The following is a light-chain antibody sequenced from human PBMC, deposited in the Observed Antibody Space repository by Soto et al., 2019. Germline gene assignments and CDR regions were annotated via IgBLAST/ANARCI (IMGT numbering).Light chain of an antibody. CDR1: QSVSSY. Sequence: EIVLTQSPGTLSLSPGERATLSGRASQSVSSYLAWYQQKPGQAPRLLIYGASTRATGIPARFSGSGSGTEFTLTISSLQSEDFAVYYCQQYNNWPRTFGEGTKVDIK. J-gene: IGKJ1*01. V-gene: IGKV3-15*01. CDR3: QQYNNWPRT. CDR2: GAS.